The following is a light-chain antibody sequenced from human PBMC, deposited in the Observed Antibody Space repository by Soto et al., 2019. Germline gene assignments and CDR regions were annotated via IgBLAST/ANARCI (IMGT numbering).Light chain of an antibody. CDR1: SSDVGAYNL. J-gene: IGLJ7*01. CDR3: KSYAGSNTYV. CDR2: EGS. V-gene: IGLV2-14*02. Sequence: QSVLTQPASVSGSPEQSITISCTGTSSDVGAYNLVSWYQQHPGKAPRLIIYEGSKRPSGISHRFSGSKSGNTASLTVSGLQAADEADYFCKSYAGSNTYVFGSGTQLTVL.